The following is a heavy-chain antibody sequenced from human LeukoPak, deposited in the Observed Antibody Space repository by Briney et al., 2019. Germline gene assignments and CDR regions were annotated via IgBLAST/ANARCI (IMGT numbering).Heavy chain of an antibody. CDR1: GFTFSSYW. V-gene: IGHV3-7*01. D-gene: IGHD3-22*01. Sequence: GGSLRLPCAASGFTFSSYWMSWVRQAPGKGLEWVVNIKQDGSEKYYVDSVKGRFTISRDNAKNSLYLQMNSLRAEDTAVYYCARDWLWYYYDSSGSQRADAFDIWGQGTMVTVSS. CDR3: ARDWLWYYYDSSGSQRADAFDI. J-gene: IGHJ3*02. CDR2: IKQDGSEK.